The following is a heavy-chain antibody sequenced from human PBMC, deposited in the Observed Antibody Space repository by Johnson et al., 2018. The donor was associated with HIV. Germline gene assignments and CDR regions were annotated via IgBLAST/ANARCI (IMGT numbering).Heavy chain of an antibody. D-gene: IGHD1-26*01. CDR3: ARRLITREGSDSPTDAFDI. CDR1: GFTVSSNY. CDR2: IYSGGTT. Sequence: MLLVESGGGLVQRGGSLRLSCAASGFTVSSNYMSWVRQAPGKGLEWASIIYSGGTTYYADSVPGRFTIPRDNSKNKLYLQMTSLRVEDTAVYYCARRLITREGSDSPTDAFDIWGQGTMVTVSS. V-gene: IGHV3-66*01. J-gene: IGHJ3*02.